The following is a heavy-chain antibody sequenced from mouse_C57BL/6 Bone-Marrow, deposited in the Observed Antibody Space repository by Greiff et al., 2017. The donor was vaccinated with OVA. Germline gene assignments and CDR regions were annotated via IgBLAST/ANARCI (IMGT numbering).Heavy chain of an antibody. Sequence: QVQLQQPGAELVKPGASVKMSCKASGYTFTSYWITWVKQRPGQGLEWIGDIYPGRGSTNYNEKFKGKATLTVDTSSSTAYLQLSSLTSEDSAVYYGASPYYYGSSYGYFDVWGTGTTVTVSS. J-gene: IGHJ1*03. D-gene: IGHD1-1*01. CDR1: GYTFTSYW. CDR3: ASPYYYGSSYGYFDV. V-gene: IGHV1-55*01. CDR2: IYPGRGST.